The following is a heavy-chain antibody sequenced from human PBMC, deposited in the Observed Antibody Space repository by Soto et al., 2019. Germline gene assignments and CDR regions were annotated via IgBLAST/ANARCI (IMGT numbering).Heavy chain of an antibody. J-gene: IGHJ5*02. D-gene: IGHD3-10*01. V-gene: IGHV1-69*13. CDR2: IIPIFGTA. CDR1: GGTFSSYA. CDR3: ATMSFSNGSGKIIARFDP. Sequence: SVKVSCKASGGTFSSYAISWVRQAPGQGLEWMGGIIPIFGTANYAQKFQGRVTITADESTSTAYMELSSLRSEDTAVYYCATMSFSNGSGKIIARFDPWGQGTLVTVSS.